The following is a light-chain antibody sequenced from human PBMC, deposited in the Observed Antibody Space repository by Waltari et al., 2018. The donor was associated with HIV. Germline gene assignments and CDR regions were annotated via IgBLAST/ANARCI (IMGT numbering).Light chain of an antibody. Sequence: QTVVTQEPSSSVSPGGTVTLTCGLSSGSVSTNYYPSWYQQTPGQGPLPPIYSTNPRSSGVPGRFSGSILGNKAALTSTGAQADDESDYYCVLYMGSGIWVFGGGTKLTVL. V-gene: IGLV8-61*01. CDR1: SGSVSTNYY. CDR3: VLYMGSGIWV. J-gene: IGLJ3*02. CDR2: STN.